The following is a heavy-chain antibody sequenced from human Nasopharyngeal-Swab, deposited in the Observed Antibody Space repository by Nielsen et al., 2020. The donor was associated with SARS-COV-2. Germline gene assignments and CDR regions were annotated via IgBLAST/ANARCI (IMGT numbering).Heavy chain of an antibody. J-gene: IGHJ4*02. CDR1: GYTFTSYG. V-gene: IGHV1-18*01. CDR2: ISAYNGNT. Sequence: ASVKVSCKASGYTFTSYGISWVRPAPGQGLEWMGWISAYNGNTNYAQKLQGRVTMTTDTSTSTAYMELRSLRSDDTAVYYCARAVGQQWLVRRNYFDYWGQGTLGTVSS. D-gene: IGHD6-19*01. CDR3: ARAVGQQWLVRRNYFDY.